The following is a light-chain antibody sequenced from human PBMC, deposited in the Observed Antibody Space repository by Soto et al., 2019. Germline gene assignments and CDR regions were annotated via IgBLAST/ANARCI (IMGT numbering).Light chain of an antibody. CDR3: ATWADSLNRVV. CDR1: SSNIGSDT. Sequence: QSVLTQPPSASGTPGRRITISCSGNSSNIGSDTVNWYQQVPGTAPKLLIYSDTLPPSGVPDRFSASKSGTSASLVISGLQSEDEADYYCATWADSLNRVVFGGGTKLTVL. V-gene: IGLV1-44*01. CDR2: SDT. J-gene: IGLJ3*02.